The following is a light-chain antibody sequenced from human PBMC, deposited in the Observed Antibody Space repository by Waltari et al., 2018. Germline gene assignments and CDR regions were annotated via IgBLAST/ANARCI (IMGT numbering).Light chain of an antibody. Sequence: QMTQSPSTLSASIGDRVAITCRASHTINTWLAWYQQKPGNAPRVLIYDACTLASGVPSRFRGSGSGTEFTLTISSLQPDDFATYYCHQYNSYSQSFGQGTKLEIK. CDR3: HQYNSYSQS. V-gene: IGKV1-5*01. J-gene: IGKJ2*03. CDR1: HTINTW. CDR2: DAC.